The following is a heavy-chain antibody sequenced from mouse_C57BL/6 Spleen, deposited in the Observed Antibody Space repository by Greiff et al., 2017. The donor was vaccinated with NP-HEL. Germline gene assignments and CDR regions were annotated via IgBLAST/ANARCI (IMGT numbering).Heavy chain of an antibody. D-gene: IGHD2-3*01. CDR3: ARRAYDGYYPFAY. V-gene: IGHV1-52*01. Sequence: QVQLKQPGAELVRPGSSVKLSCKASGYTFTSYWMHWVKQRPIQGLEWIGNIDPSDSETHYNQKFKDKATLTVDKSSSTAYMQLSSLTSEDSAVYYCARRAYDGYYPFAYWAKGLWSLSLQ. J-gene: IGHJ3*01. CDR2: IDPSDSET. CDR1: GYTFTSYW.